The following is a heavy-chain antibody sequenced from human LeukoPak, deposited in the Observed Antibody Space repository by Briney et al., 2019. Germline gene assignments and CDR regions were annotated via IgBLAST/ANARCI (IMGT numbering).Heavy chain of an antibody. CDR1: GGSFSGYY. V-gene: IGHV4-34*01. Sequence: PSETLSLTCAVYGGSFSGYYWSWIRQPPGKGLEWIGEINHSGSTNYNPSLKSRVTISVDTSKNQFSLKLSSVTAADTAVYYCARGHHPNCSSTSCYNRWFDPWGQGTLVTVSS. CDR3: ARGHHPNCSSTSCYNRWFDP. CDR2: INHSGST. J-gene: IGHJ5*02. D-gene: IGHD2-2*02.